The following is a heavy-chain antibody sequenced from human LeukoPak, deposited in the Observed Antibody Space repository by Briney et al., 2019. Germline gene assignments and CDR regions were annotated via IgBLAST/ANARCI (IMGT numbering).Heavy chain of an antibody. CDR1: GFTFSSYA. CDR2: ISSNGGST. Sequence: GGSLRLSCAASGFTFSSYAMHWVRQAPGKGLEYVSAISSNGGSTYYANSVKGRFTISRDNSKNTLYLQMGSLRAEDMAVYYRARSLDPRLYYYYGMDVWGQGTTVTVSS. CDR3: ARSLDPRLYYYYGMDV. V-gene: IGHV3-64*01. J-gene: IGHJ6*02.